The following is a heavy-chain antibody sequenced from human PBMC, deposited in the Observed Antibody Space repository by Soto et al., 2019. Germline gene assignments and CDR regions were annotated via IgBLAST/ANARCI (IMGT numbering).Heavy chain of an antibody. J-gene: IGHJ4*02. V-gene: IGHV3-11*06. CDR1: GFTFSDYY. D-gene: IGHD3-22*01. Sequence: KPGGSLRLSCAASGFTFSDYYMSWIRQAPGKGLEWVSYISSSSSYTNYADSVRGRFTISRDNAKNSLYLQMNSLRAEDTAVYYCARVYDSSGYYDDYWGQGTLVTVSS. CDR2: ISSSSSYT. CDR3: ARVYDSSGYYDDY.